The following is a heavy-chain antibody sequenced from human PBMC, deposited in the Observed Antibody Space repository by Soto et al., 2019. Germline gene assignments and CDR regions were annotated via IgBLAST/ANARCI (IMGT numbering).Heavy chain of an antibody. D-gene: IGHD3-3*01. V-gene: IGHV4-34*01. J-gene: IGHJ6*02. Sequence: QVQLQQWGAGLLKPSETLSLTCAVYGGSFSGYYWSWIRQPPGKGLEWMGEINHSGSTNYNPSLKSRVTIPVDTSKDQFSMKLCSLTAADTAVYYCARGIRGIFGAADYGMDVWGQGTTVTVSS. CDR1: GGSFSGYY. CDR3: ARGIRGIFGAADYGMDV. CDR2: INHSGST.